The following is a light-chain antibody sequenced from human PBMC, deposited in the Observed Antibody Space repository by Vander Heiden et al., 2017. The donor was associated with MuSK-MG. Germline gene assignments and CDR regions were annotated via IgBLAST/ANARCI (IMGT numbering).Light chain of an antibody. V-gene: IGKV1-27*01. CDR1: QGISNY. CDR2: AAS. CDR3: QKYNSAL. Sequence: DLQLTQSPSSLSASVGDRVTITCRASQGISNYLAWYQQKPGKVPKLLIYAASTLQSGVPSRFSGSGSGTDFTLTISSLQPEDVATYYCQKYNSALFGQGTRLEIK. J-gene: IGKJ5*01.